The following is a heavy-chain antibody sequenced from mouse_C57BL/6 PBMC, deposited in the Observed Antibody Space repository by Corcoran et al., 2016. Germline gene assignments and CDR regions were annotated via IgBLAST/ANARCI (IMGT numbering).Heavy chain of an antibody. J-gene: IGHJ3*01. CDR3: ARTYYSNSLFAY. CDR2: IYPGSGNT. Sequence: QVQLQQSGPELVKPGASVKISCKASGYSFTSYYIHWVKQRPGQGLEWIGWIYPGSGNTKYNEKFKGKATLTADTSSSTAYMQLSSLTSEDSAVYYCARTYYSNSLFAYWGQGTLVTVSA. V-gene: IGHV1-66*01. CDR1: GYSFTSYY. D-gene: IGHD2-5*01.